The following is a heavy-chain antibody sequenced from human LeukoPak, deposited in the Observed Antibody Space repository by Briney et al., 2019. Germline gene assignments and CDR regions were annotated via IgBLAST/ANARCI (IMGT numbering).Heavy chain of an antibody. CDR3: ARGRKDYYDSSGYYYGEGEIDY. Sequence: SETLSLTCTVPGGSISSYYWSWIRQPPGKGLEWIGYIYYSGSTNYNPSLKSRVTISVDTSKNQFSLKLSSVTAADTAAYYCARGRKDYYDSSGYYYGEGEIDYRGQGTLVTVSS. CDR2: IYYSGST. V-gene: IGHV4-59*01. D-gene: IGHD3-22*01. CDR1: GGSISSYY. J-gene: IGHJ4*02.